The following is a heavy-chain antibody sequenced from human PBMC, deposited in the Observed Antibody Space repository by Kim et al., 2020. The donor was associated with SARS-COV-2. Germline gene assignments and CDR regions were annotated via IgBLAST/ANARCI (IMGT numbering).Heavy chain of an antibody. CDR1: GYSFTSYW. V-gene: IGHV5-51*01. Sequence: GESLKISCKGSGYSFTSYWIAWVRQMPGKGLEWMGIIYPADSDTKYNPSFQDLVTVSADKSTKTAYLQLSGLMATDTAVYYCARGAEPDLMYFFDYWGQG. CDR2: IYPADSDT. J-gene: IGHJ4*02. CDR3: ARGAEPDLMYFFDY. D-gene: IGHD2-21*02.